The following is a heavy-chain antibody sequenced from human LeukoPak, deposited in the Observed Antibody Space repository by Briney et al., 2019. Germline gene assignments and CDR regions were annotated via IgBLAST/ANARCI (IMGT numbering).Heavy chain of an antibody. D-gene: IGHD3-16*01. V-gene: IGHV4-39*07. CDR3: ARGGARGGHFDY. CDR1: GGSISSNNYY. CDR2: IYYSGST. J-gene: IGHJ4*02. Sequence: PSETLSLTCTASGGSISSNNYYWDWIRQPPGKGLEWIGNIYYSGSTYYNPSLKSRVTISVDRSKNQFSLKLSSVTAADTAVYYCARGGARGGHFDYWGQGTLVAVSS.